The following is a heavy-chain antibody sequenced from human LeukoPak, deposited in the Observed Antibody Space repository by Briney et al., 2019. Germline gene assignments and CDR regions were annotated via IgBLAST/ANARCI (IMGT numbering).Heavy chain of an antibody. Sequence: SETLSLTCTVSGDSISSNSYYWGWSRQPPGKGREWIGNIYYSGSTYYNPCLKSRVTISVDTSKNQFSLKLSSVTAADTAVYYCARAKGRVSIFGVVISPLDYWGQGTLVTVSS. CDR3: ARAKGRVSIFGVVISPLDY. V-gene: IGHV4-39*01. CDR1: GDSISSNSYY. CDR2: IYYSGST. J-gene: IGHJ4*02. D-gene: IGHD3-3*01.